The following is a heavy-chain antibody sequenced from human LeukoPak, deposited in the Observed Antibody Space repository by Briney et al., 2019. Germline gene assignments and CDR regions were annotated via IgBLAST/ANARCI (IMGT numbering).Heavy chain of an antibody. CDR2: INHSGST. Sequence: PSETLSLTCAVYGGSVSGYYWSWIRQPPGKGLEWIGEINHSGSTNYNPSLKSRVTISVDTSKNQFSLKLSSVTAADTAVYYCARAPPTTAIDYWGQGTLVTVSS. V-gene: IGHV4-34*01. CDR1: GGSVSGYY. J-gene: IGHJ4*02. D-gene: IGHD4-17*01. CDR3: ARAPPTTAIDY.